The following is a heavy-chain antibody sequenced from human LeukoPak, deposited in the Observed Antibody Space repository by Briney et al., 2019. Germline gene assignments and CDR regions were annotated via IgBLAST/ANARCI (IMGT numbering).Heavy chain of an antibody. CDR1: GFTFSDYY. D-gene: IGHD6-13*01. Sequence: GGSLRLSCAASGFTFSDYYMSWIRQAPGKGLEWVSYISSSGSTIYYADSVKGRFTISRDNAKNSLYLQMNSRRAEDTAVYYCARDFSSSWASLDVWGKGTTVTVSS. V-gene: IGHV3-11*04. J-gene: IGHJ6*04. CDR3: ARDFSSSWASLDV. CDR2: ISSSGSTI.